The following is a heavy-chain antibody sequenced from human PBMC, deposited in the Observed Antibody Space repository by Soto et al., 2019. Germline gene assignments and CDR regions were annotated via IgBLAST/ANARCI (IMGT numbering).Heavy chain of an antibody. V-gene: IGHV4-34*01. CDR1: GGSFSGYA. D-gene: IGHD3-10*01. J-gene: IGHJ6*02. CDR3: AREGYGSGSQLYSYYGMDV. Sequence: PETLSLTCAVYGGSFSGYACSWFRQPPGKGLEWIGEINHSGSTNYNPSLKSRVTISVDTSKNQFSVKLSSVTAADTAVYYCAREGYGSGSQLYSYYGMDVWGQGTTVT. CDR2: INHSGST.